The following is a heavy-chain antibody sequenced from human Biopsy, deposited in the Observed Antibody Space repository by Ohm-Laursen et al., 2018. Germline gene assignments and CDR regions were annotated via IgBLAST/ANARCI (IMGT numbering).Heavy chain of an antibody. CDR2: NIPILGTG. CDR1: KGTISNYG. D-gene: IGHD3-9*01. J-gene: IGHJ1*01. CDR3: ATKLTGYFHH. V-gene: IGHV1-69*06. Sequence: SSVKVSCKAPKGTISNYGVNWVRQAPGQGLEWLGGNIPILGTGNYAQKFQDRVTVVADTSTSTATMELRSLRSDDTAVYYCATKLTGYFHHWGQGTLVIVSS.